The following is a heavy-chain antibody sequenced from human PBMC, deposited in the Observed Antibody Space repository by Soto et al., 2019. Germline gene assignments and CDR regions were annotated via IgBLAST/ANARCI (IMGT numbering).Heavy chain of an antibody. Sequence: GGSLRLSCAASGFTFISYWMSWVRQAPGKGLEWVANIKQDGSEKYYVDSVKGRFTISGDNAKNSLYLQMNSLRAEDTAVYYCARWGSSGWFDPWGQGTLVTVSS. CDR2: IKQDGSEK. V-gene: IGHV3-7*03. D-gene: IGHD6-6*01. CDR3: ARWGSSGWFDP. J-gene: IGHJ5*02. CDR1: GFTFISYW.